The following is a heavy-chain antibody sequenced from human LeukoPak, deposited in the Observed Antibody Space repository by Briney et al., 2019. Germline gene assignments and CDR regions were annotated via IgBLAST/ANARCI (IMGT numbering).Heavy chain of an antibody. D-gene: IGHD3-16*01. V-gene: IGHV3-53*01. CDR2: IYSDNT. CDR3: AKRGGMYPAYYFDH. J-gene: IGHJ4*02. Sequence: GGSLRLSCTVSGFTVSTNSMSWVRQAPGKGLEWVSFIYSDNTHYSDSVKGRFTISRDNSKNTLYLQMNSLRAEDTAVYYCAKRGGMYPAYYFDHRGQGTLVTVSS. CDR1: GFTVSTNS.